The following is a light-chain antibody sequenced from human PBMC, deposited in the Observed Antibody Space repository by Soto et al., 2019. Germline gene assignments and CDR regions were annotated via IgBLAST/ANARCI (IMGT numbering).Light chain of an antibody. J-gene: IGLJ2*01. CDR3: SSYTTSSTLVV. CDR1: SSDVGDYKY. CDR2: DVS. V-gene: IGLV2-14*01. Sequence: QSALTQPASVSGSPGQSITISCTGTSSDVGDYKYVSWYQQHPGKAPKLMIYDVSERPSGVSNRFSGSKSGNTASLTISGLQAEDEADYYCSSYTTSSTLVVFGGGTKLTVL.